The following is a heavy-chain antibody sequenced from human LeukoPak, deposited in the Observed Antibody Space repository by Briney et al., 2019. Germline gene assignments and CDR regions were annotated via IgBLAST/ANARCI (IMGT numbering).Heavy chain of an antibody. D-gene: IGHD6-6*01. V-gene: IGHV3-7*03. CDR2: INSDGSEG. CDR3: ARSSYSSSSSV. CDR1: GFTFSGFW. J-gene: IGHJ3*01. Sequence: GGSLRLSCAVSGFTFSGFWMSWSRQVPGKGLEWVASINSDGSEGYYADVVKGRFTISRDNAKNSLYLQINSLRAEDTAVYYCARSSYSSSSSVWGQGTMVTVSS.